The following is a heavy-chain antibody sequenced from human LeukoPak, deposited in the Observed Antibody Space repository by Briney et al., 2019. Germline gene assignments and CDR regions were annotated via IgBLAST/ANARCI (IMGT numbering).Heavy chain of an antibody. V-gene: IGHV1-18*01. CDR1: GYTFSNFG. CDR3: ARVSIAAAGRGFDY. Sequence: ASVKVSCKTSGYTFSNFGISWVRQAPGQGLEWMGWISGNNDNPNYGQKFQGRFTMTTDSSTSTAYMELRNLRSDDTAVYYCARVSIAAAGRGFDYWGQGTLVTVSS. CDR2: ISGNNDNP. D-gene: IGHD6-13*01. J-gene: IGHJ4*02.